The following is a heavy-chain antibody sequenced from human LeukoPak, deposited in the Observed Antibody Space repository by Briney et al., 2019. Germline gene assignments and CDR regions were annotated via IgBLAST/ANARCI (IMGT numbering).Heavy chain of an antibody. D-gene: IGHD3-22*01. CDR2: FDPEDGET. J-gene: IGHJ4*02. V-gene: IGHV1-24*01. Sequence: ASVKVSCKVSGYTLTELSMHWVRQAPGKGLEWMGGFDPEDGETIYAQKFQGRVTITADESTSTAYMELSSLRSEDTAVYYCARVYYYDSSGYYYLDYWGQGTLVTVSS. CDR1: GYTLTELS. CDR3: ARVYYYDSSGYYYLDY.